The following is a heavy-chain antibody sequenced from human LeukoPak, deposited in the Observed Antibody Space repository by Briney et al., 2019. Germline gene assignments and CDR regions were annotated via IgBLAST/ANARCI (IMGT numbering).Heavy chain of an antibody. J-gene: IGHJ4*02. CDR1: GVSLSTFGVG. D-gene: IGHD1-26*01. CDR2: IYWDDDK. V-gene: IGHV2-5*02. Sequence: KESGPTPVEPTQTPTLTCSFSGVSLSTFGVGVAWIPQPPRKALEWLALIYWDDDKRYSPSLKSRLTITKDTSKNQVVLTMTNMDPVDTATYYCAHTGQGGSNFDYWGQGTLVTVSS. CDR3: AHTGQGGSNFDY.